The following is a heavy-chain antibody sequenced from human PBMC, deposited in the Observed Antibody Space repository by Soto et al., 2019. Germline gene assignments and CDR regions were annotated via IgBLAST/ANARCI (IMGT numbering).Heavy chain of an antibody. Sequence: PSETLSLTCAVYGGSFSGYYWSWIRQPPGKGLEWIGEINHSGSTNYNPSLKSRVTISVDTSKNQFSLKLSSVTAADTAVYYCARIGVLIVATISGYFDYWGQGTLVTVSS. J-gene: IGHJ4*02. CDR3: ARIGVLIVATISGYFDY. CDR1: GGSFSGYY. CDR2: INHSGST. D-gene: IGHD5-12*01. V-gene: IGHV4-34*01.